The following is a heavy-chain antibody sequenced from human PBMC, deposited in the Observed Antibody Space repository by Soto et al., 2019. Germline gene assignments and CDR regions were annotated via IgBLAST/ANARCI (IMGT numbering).Heavy chain of an antibody. J-gene: IGHJ3*02. CDR2: IYYSAST. Sequence: SQALPPPTTVSAGIPRPGYWGWIRQPPGKGLEWIGYIYYSASTNYNPSLKSRVTISVDTSKNQFSLKLSSVTAADTAVYYCARVWGGAFDIWGQGTMVT. CDR1: AGIPRPGY. CDR3: ARVWGGAFDI. V-gene: IGHV4-59*01. D-gene: IGHD3-10*01.